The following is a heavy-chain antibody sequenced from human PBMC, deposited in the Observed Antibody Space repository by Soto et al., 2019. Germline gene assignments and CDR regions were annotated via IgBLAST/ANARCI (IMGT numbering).Heavy chain of an antibody. CDR1: GGSISSGGYY. Sequence: SETLSLTCTVSGGSISSGGYYWSWIRQHPGKGLEWIGYIYYSGSTYYNPSLKSRVTISVDTSKNQFSLKLSSVTAADTAVYYCAGAEEPGIAAAGTWSFDYWGQGTLVTVSS. D-gene: IGHD6-13*01. CDR2: IYYSGST. J-gene: IGHJ4*02. CDR3: AGAEEPGIAAAGTWSFDY. V-gene: IGHV4-31*03.